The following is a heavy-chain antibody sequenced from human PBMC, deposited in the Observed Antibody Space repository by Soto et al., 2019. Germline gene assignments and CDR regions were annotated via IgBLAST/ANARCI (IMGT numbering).Heavy chain of an antibody. CDR1: GGSFIGFY. V-gene: IGHV4-34*01. CDR3: ARMAGPWYFDL. CDR2: INHSGSS. J-gene: IGHJ2*01. Sequence: PSETLSLTCAAHGGSFIGFYWTWIRQPPGKGLEWIGEINHSGSSNYNPPLKSRVTMSLDTSRNQFSLSLNSVTAADTAVYYCARMAGPWYFDLWGRGTLVTVSS.